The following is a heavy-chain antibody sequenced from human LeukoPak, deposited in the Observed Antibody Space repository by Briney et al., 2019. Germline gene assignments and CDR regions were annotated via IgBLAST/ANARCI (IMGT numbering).Heavy chain of an antibody. CDR2: IYYSGST. CDR1: GGSISSSSYY. Sequence: KPSETLSLTCTVSGGSISSSSYYWGWIRQPPGKGLEWIGSIYYSGSTYYNPSLKSRVTISVDTSKNQFSLKLSSVTAADTAVYYCARRSAIFYYMDVWGKGTTVTVSS. J-gene: IGHJ6*03. CDR3: ARRSAIFYYMDV. D-gene: IGHD2-2*02. V-gene: IGHV4-39*01.